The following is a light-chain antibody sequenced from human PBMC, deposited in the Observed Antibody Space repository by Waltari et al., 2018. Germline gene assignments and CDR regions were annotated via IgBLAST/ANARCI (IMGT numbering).Light chain of an antibody. V-gene: IGKV1-39*01. CDR1: QSISSY. CDR3: QQSYRTPPLT. Sequence: DIQMTQSPSSLSASVGDRVTITCRASQSISSYLNWYQQKQGNAPKVLIYATSSLQSGVPSRFSGSGSGTDFTLTISSLQPEDFATYYCQQSYRTPPLTFGGGTKVEIK. J-gene: IGKJ4*01. CDR2: ATS.